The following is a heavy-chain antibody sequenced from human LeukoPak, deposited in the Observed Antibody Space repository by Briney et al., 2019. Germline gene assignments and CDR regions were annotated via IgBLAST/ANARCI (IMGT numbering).Heavy chain of an antibody. CDR3: ARGDSSGYSFFDY. CDR1: GGTFSSYA. Sequence: GASVKVSCKASGGTFSSYAISWVRQAPGQGLEWMGRIIPIFGTANYAQKFQGRVTITTDESTSKAYMELSSLRSEDTAVYYCARGDSSGYSFFDYWGQGTLVTVSS. D-gene: IGHD3-22*01. V-gene: IGHV1-69*05. J-gene: IGHJ4*02. CDR2: IIPIFGTA.